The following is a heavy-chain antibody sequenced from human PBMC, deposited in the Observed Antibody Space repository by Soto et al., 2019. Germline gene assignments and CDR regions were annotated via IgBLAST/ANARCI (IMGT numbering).Heavy chain of an antibody. CDR1: GFSFSSYW. Sequence: EVQLVESGGGLVQPGGSLRLSCAASGFSFSSYWMQWVRQVPGKGLVWVSRINNDGRGKSYADSVKGRFTISRDNAKNTLYLQMNSLRAEDTAVYYCTRRNRLYYTSEYWGQGTLVTVSS. D-gene: IGHD1-26*01. CDR3: TRRNRLYYTSEY. J-gene: IGHJ4*02. V-gene: IGHV3-74*01. CDR2: INNDGRGK.